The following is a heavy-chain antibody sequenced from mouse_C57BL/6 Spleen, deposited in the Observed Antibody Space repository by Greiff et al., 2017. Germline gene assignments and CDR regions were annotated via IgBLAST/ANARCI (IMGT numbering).Heavy chain of an antibody. CDR2: INPGSGGT. J-gene: IGHJ4*01. Sequence: VQLQQSGAELVRPGTSVKVSCKASGYAFTNYLIEWVKQRPGQGLEWIGVINPGSGGTNYNEKFKGKATLTADKSSSTAYMQLSSLTSEDSAVYFCARSLYSKRAMDYWGQGTSVTVSS. V-gene: IGHV1-54*01. D-gene: IGHD2-5*01. CDR3: ARSLYSKRAMDY. CDR1: GYAFTNYL.